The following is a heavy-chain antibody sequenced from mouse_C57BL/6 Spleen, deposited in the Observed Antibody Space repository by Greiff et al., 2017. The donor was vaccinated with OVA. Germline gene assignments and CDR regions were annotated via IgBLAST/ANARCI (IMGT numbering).Heavy chain of an antibody. Sequence: QVHVKQPGAELVMPGASVKLSCKASGYTFTSYWMHWVKQRPGQGLEWIGEIDPSDSYTNYNQKFKGKSTLTVDKSSSTAYMQLSSLTSEDSAVYYCARSELALDYWGQGTTLTVSS. CDR1: GYTFTSYW. J-gene: IGHJ2*01. V-gene: IGHV1-69*01. CDR2: IDPSDSYT. CDR3: ARSELALDY. D-gene: IGHD4-1*01.